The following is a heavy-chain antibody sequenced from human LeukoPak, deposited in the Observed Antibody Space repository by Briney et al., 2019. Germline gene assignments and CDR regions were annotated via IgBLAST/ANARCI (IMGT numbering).Heavy chain of an antibody. J-gene: IGHJ3*02. Sequence: PSETLSLTCTVSGGSISSSSYYWGWIRQPPGKGLEWIGSIYYSGSTYYNPSLKSRVTISVDTSKNQFSLKLSSVTAADTAVYYCARVKVLTVAFDIWGQGTMVTVSS. CDR2: IYYSGST. D-gene: IGHD2-8*01. V-gene: IGHV4-39*07. CDR1: GGSISSSSYY. CDR3: ARVKVLTVAFDI.